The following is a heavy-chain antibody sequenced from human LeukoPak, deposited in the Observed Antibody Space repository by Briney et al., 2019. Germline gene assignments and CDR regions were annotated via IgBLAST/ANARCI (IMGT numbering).Heavy chain of an antibody. J-gene: IGHJ3*02. CDR3: ARATKRHSGSHDAFDI. CDR1: GYSISSGYY. V-gene: IGHV4-38-2*02. D-gene: IGHD3-10*01. CDR2: IYHSGST. Sequence: PSETLSLTCTVSGYSISSGYYWGWIRQPPGKGLEWIGSIYHSGSTYYNPSLKSRVTISVDTSKNQFSLKLSSVTAADTAVYYCARATKRHSGSHDAFDIWGQGTMVTVSS.